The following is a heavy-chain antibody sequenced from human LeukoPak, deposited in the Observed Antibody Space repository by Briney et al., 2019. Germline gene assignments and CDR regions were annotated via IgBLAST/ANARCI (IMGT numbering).Heavy chain of an antibody. CDR2: FNPNSGGT. D-gene: IGHD3-22*01. J-gene: IGHJ4*02. CDR1: GYTFTGYY. CDR3: ARDQAFYDSSGYYPH. Sequence: ASVKVSCKASGYTFTGYYMHWVRQAPGQGLEWMGWFNPNSGGTNYAQKFQGRVTMTRDTSISTAYMDLSRLRSDDTAVYYCARDQAFYDSSGYYPHWGQGTLVTVSS. V-gene: IGHV1-2*02.